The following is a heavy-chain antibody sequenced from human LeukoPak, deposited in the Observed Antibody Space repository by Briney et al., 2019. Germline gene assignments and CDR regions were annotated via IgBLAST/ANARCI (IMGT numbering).Heavy chain of an antibody. D-gene: IGHD2/OR15-2a*01. J-gene: IGHJ3*02. CDR2: IYHTGIT. CDR3: TRETSLYGAFEM. V-gene: IGHV4-59*01. CDR1: WGYYY. Sequence: PSETLPLTCTVSWGYYYWSWIRQPPGKGLEWIGYIYHTGITNYIPSLRSRVTISLDRSRNQLSLNLTSVTAADTAVYYCTRETSLYGAFEMWGQGTTVTVSS.